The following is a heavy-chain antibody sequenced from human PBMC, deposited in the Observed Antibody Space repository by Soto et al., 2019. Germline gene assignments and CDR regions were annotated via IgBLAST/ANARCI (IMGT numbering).Heavy chain of an antibody. Sequence: QVQLQESGPGLVKPSETLSLTCTVSGGSVSSGSYYWSWIRQPPGKGLEWIGYIYYSGSTKYNPSLKSRVPISVVTANNQFSLKLSSVTAADTAVYYCARAGLGDGSDYWGQGTLVTVSS. CDR2: IYYSGST. J-gene: IGHJ4*02. CDR1: GGSVSSGSYY. D-gene: IGHD1-26*01. CDR3: ARAGLGDGSDY. V-gene: IGHV4-61*01.